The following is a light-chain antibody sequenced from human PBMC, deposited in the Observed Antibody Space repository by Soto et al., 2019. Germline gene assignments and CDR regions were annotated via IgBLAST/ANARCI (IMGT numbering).Light chain of an antibody. CDR3: GSYTSSSTHV. CDR2: DVS. J-gene: IGLJ1*01. V-gene: IGLV2-14*01. CDR1: SSDVGGYNY. Sequence: QSVLTQPASVSGSPGQSITISCTGTSSDVGGYNYVSWYQQHPGKAPKLMIYDVSNRPSGVSNRFSGSKSGNTASLTISGLQAVDEADYYCGSYTSSSTHVFGTGTKVTVL.